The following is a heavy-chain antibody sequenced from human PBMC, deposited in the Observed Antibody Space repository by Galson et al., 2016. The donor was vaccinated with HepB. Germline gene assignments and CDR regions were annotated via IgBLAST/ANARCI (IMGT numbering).Heavy chain of an antibody. J-gene: IGHJ5*02. V-gene: IGHV3-48*02. Sequence: SLRLSCAGTGFTFSSYNMNWVRQAPGKGLDWISYISSSSSTIYYADSVKGRSTISRDNAKNSLYLQMNSLRDEDTAVYYCARESISIFGEMIHNWFDPWGQGTLVTVSS. CDR2: ISSSSSTI. CDR1: GFTFSSYN. CDR3: ARESISIFGEMIHNWFDP. D-gene: IGHD3-3*01.